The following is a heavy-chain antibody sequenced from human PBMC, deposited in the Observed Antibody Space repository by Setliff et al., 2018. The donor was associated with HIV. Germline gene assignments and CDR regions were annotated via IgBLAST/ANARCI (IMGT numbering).Heavy chain of an antibody. CDR3: ARYARVPQF. CDR2: IKKDGSDK. Sequence: LRLSCAASGFTFSNSWMTWVRQAPGKGLEWVANIKKDGSDKFYVDSVKGRFAISRDNAKNSLNLEMNSLRAEDTAVYYCARYARVPQFWGQGTLVTVSS. V-gene: IGHV3-7*03. J-gene: IGHJ4*02. CDR1: GFTFSNSW. D-gene: IGHD1-1*01.